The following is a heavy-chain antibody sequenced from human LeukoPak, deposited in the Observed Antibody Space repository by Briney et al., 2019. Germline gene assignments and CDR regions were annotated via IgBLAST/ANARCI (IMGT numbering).Heavy chain of an antibody. CDR3: AREWSSGLQSHDY. D-gene: IGHD6-19*01. J-gene: IGHJ4*02. V-gene: IGHV3-7*01. Sequence: PGGSLRLSCAASGFTFSSYWMSWVRQAPGKGLEWVANIKQDGSEKYYVDSVKGRFTISRDNAKNSLYLQMNSLRAEDTAVYYCAREWSSGLQSHDYWGQGTLVTVSS. CDR2: IKQDGSEK. CDR1: GFTFSSYW.